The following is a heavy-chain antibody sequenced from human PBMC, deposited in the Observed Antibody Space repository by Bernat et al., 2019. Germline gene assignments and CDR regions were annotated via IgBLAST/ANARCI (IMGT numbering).Heavy chain of an antibody. CDR1: GFTFSTYA. D-gene: IGHD1-26*01. CDR3: ARDYEWELTISGGMDV. J-gene: IGHJ6*02. CDR2: IGVSGAST. V-gene: IGHV3-23*04. Sequence: EVQLVESGGGLVRPGGSLRLSCAASGFTFSTYAMSWVRQAPGKGLEWVSAIGVSGASTHYADSVKGRFTISRDNSKNSLYLQMNSLRAEDTAVYYCARDYEWELTISGGMDVWGQGTTVTVSS.